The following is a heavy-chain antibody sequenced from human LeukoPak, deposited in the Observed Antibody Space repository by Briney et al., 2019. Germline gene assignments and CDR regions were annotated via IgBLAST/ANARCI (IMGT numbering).Heavy chain of an antibody. CDR2: IYYSGST. Sequence: NASETLFLTCTVSGGSISSYYWSWIRQPPGKGLERIGYIYYSGSTNYNPSLKSRVTISVDTSKNQFSLKLSSVTAADTAVYYCARVLGYSGYDYWFDPWGQGTLVTVSS. CDR1: GGSISSYY. V-gene: IGHV4-59*01. CDR3: ARVLGYSGYDYWFDP. D-gene: IGHD5-12*01. J-gene: IGHJ5*02.